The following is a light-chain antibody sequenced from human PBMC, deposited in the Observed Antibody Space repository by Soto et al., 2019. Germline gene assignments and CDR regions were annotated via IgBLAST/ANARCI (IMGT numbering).Light chain of an antibody. CDR1: SSDVGSYNY. CDR2: EVT. Sequence: QAVLTQPASVSGSPGQSITISCTGTSSDVGSYNYVSWHQQHPGQAPKLMIYEVTHRASGIPDRFSASMSGNTASLTISGLQAGDEADYYCSSYRSSSTYVFGTGTKLTVL. J-gene: IGLJ1*01. V-gene: IGLV2-14*01. CDR3: SSYRSSSTYV.